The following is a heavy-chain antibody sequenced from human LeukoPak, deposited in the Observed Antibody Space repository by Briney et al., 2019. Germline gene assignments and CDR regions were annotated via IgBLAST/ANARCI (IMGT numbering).Heavy chain of an antibody. J-gene: IGHJ4*02. CDR1: GYTFTDYY. Sequence: PGASVKVSCKASGYTFTDYYMHWVQQAPGKGLEWMGRVDPEDGETIYAEKFQGRVTITADTSTDTAYMELSSLRSEDTAVYYCATQPLYCGGDCYSDYWGQGTLVTVSS. CDR2: VDPEDGET. CDR3: ATQPLYCGGDCYSDY. D-gene: IGHD2-21*01. V-gene: IGHV1-69-2*01.